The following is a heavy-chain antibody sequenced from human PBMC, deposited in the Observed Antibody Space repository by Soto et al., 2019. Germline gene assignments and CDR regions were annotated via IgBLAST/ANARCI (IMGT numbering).Heavy chain of an antibody. Sequence: PSETLSLTCTVSGDSISTDYWSWIRQSPGKGLEWIGFIYYGGSTNYNPSLKSRVTISVDTPKNQFSLKLSSVTAADTAVYYCAKNWNWGSLVHWGQVTLVTVSS. CDR3: AKNWNWGSLVH. CDR2: IYYGGST. CDR1: GDSISTDY. V-gene: IGHV4-59*08. J-gene: IGHJ4*02. D-gene: IGHD7-27*01.